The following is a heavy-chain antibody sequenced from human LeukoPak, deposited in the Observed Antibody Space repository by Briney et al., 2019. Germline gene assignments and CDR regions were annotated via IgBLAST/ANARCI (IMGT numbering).Heavy chain of an antibody. CDR2: IYHSGKT. Sequence: PSETLSLTCTVSGYSISSGYYWGWIRPTPGKGLEWIGSIYHSGKTYYNPSLKSRVTISIDTSKNQFSLKLSSVTAADTAVYYCARGRIAARHYFDYWGQGTLVTVSS. D-gene: IGHD6-6*01. CDR3: ARGRIAARHYFDY. V-gene: IGHV4-38-2*02. CDR1: GYSISSGYY. J-gene: IGHJ4*02.